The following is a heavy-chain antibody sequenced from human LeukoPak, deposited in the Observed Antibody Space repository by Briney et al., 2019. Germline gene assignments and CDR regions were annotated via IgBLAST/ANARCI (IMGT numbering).Heavy chain of an antibody. J-gene: IGHJ5*02. V-gene: IGHV4-4*07. CDR3: ASRRITIFGGGFDP. CDR2: IYTSGST. Sequence: SETLSLTCTVSGASINDFYWSWIRQPAGKGLEWIGRIYTSGSTNYNPSLKSRVTISVDTSKNQFSLKLSSVTAADTAVYYCASRRITIFGGGFDPWGQGTLVTVSS. CDR1: GASINDFY. D-gene: IGHD3-3*01.